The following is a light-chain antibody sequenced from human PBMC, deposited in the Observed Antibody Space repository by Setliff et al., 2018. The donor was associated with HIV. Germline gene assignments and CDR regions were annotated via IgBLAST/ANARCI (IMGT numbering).Light chain of an antibody. CDR1: QSVSSSS. CDR2: DAS. J-gene: IGKJ4*01. CDR3: QQYGSSPLT. V-gene: IGKV3D-20*01. Sequence: EIVLTQSPGTVSLSPGERASLSCRASQSVSSSSLAWYQHKPGLAPRLLIYDASSRATGIPDRFSGSGSGTDFTLTITKVEPEDFAVYYCQQYGSSPLTFGGGTKVDIK.